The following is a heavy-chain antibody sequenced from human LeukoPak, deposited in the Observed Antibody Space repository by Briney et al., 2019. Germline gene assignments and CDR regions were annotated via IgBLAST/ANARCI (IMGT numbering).Heavy chain of an antibody. J-gene: IGHJ4*02. CDR3: ARGYYYESSADYPGGDY. D-gene: IGHD3-22*01. V-gene: IGHV1-69*05. CDR2: IIPIFGTA. Sequence: SVKVSCKASGGTFSSYAISWVRQAPGQGLEWMGGIIPIFGTANYAQKFQGRVTMTRDTSTSTVYMELRSLRSEDTAVYYCARGYYYESSADYPGGDYWGQGTLVTVSS. CDR1: GGTFSSYA.